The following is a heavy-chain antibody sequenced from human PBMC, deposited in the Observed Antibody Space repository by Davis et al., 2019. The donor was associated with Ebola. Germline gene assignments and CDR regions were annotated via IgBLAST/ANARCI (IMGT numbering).Heavy chain of an antibody. CDR1: GDSISAYY. D-gene: IGHD6-19*01. V-gene: IGHV4-59*01. J-gene: IGHJ4*02. Sequence: MPSETLSLTCTVSGDSISAYYWSWIRQPPGKGLEWIGNIYYTGSTNYNPSLRGRVTMSVDTSLNQFSLKLSSVTAADTAVYYCARSLYSSLTHAVYWGQGTLVTVSS. CDR3: ARSLYSSLTHAVY. CDR2: IYYTGST.